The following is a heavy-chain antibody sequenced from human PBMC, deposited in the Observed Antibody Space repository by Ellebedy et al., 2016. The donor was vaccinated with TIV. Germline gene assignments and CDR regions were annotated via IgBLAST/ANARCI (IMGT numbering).Heavy chain of an antibody. CDR3: VREFQGGHFDY. D-gene: IGHD3-16*01. J-gene: IGHJ4*02. V-gene: IGHV1-8*01. CDR1: GYTFINYD. Sequence: ASVKVSCKASGYTFINYDINWVRQATGQGLEWMGWMNPKSGNKVYAQKFQGRVTMTRDTSTSTVYMELSSLTSEDTAVYYCVREFQGGHFDYWGQGTLATVSS. CDR2: MNPKSGNK.